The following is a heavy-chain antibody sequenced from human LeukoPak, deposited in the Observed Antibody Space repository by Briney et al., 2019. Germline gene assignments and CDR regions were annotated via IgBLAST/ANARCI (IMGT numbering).Heavy chain of an antibody. CDR2: IYYSGST. CDR1: GGSISSGGYY. D-gene: IGHD3-22*01. CDR3: AREADYYDSSGLFDY. V-gene: IGHV4-31*03. J-gene: IGHJ4*02. Sequence: SETLSLTCTVSGGSISSGGYYWSWIRQHPGKGPEWIGYIYYSGSTYYNPSLKSRVTISVDTSKNQFSLKLSSVTAADTAVYYCAREADYYDSSGLFDYWGQGTLVTVSS.